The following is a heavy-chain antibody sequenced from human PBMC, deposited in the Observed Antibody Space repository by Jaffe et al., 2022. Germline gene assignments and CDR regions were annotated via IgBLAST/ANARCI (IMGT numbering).Heavy chain of an antibody. V-gene: IGHV3-23*01. Sequence: EVQLLESGGGLVQPGGSLRLSCAASGFTFSSYAMSWVRQAPGKGLEWVSAISGSGGSTYYADSVKGRFTISRDNSKNTLYLQMNSLRAEDTAVYYCARGNIVVVPAAIGYFDYWGQGTLVTVSS. D-gene: IGHD2-2*01. CDR3: ARGNIVVVPAAIGYFDY. CDR1: GFTFSSYA. J-gene: IGHJ4*02. CDR2: ISGSGGST.